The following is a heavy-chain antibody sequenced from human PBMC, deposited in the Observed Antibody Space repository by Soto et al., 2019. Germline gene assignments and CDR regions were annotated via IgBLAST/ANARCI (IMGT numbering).Heavy chain of an antibody. D-gene: IGHD6-13*01. CDR3: ARECIADQKEYYYYYGMDV. CDR2: IIPILGIA. V-gene: IGHV1-69*04. Sequence: ASVKVSCKASGGTFSSYAISWVRQAPGQGLEWMGRIIPILGIANYAQKFQGRVTITADKSTSTAYMELSSLRSEDTAVYYCARECIADQKEYYYYYGMDVWGQGTTVTVSS. CDR1: GGTFSSYA. J-gene: IGHJ6*02.